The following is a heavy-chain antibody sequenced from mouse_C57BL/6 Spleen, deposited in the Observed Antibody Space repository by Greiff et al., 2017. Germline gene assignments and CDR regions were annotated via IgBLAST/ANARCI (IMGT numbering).Heavy chain of an antibody. CDR2: IFPGSGST. CDR3: AREGIPITSVVRFIL. D-gene: IGHD1-1*01. V-gene: IGHV1-75*01. Sequence: QVQLQQSGPELVKPGASVKISCKASGYTFTDYYINWVKQRPGQGLEWIGWIFPGSGSTYYNQKFKGKATFTVDKSSSTAYMLLSSLTSEDSAVXFCAREGIPITSVVRFILWGQGTTLTVSS. J-gene: IGHJ2*01. CDR1: GYTFTDYY.